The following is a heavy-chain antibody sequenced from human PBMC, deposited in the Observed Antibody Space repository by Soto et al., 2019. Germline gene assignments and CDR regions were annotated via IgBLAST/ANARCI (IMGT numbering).Heavy chain of an antibody. CDR3: ARLSPLAAAGRGMYYYGMDV. J-gene: IGHJ6*02. V-gene: IGHV3-7*01. CDR2: IKRDGSEK. D-gene: IGHD6-13*01. CDR1: GFTFSNYW. Sequence: EVQLVESGGGLVQPGGSLRLACAASGFTFSNYWMSWVRQAPGKGLEWVANIKRDGSEKYYVGSVKGRFTISRDNAENSLYLQMDSLTAEDTAVYYCARLSPLAAAGRGMYYYGMDVWGQGTTVTVSS.